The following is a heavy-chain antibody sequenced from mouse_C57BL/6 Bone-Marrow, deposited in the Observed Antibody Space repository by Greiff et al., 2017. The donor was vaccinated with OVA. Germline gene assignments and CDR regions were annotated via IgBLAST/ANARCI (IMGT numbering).Heavy chain of an antibody. J-gene: IGHJ3*01. D-gene: IGHD2-12*01. CDR3: ARSDYSAY. V-gene: IGHV1-76*01. CDR1: GYTFTDYY. CDR2: IYPGSGNT. Sequence: QVQLQQSGAELVRPGASVKLSCKASGYTFTDYYINWVKQRPGQGLEWIARIYPGSGNTYYNEKFKGKATLTAEKSSSTAYMQLSSLTSEDSAVYFCARSDYSAYWGQGTLVTVSA.